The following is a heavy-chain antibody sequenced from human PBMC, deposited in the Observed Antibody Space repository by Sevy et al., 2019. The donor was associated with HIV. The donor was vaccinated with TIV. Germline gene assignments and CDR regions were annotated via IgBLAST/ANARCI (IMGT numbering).Heavy chain of an antibody. V-gene: IGHV1-69*13. CDR1: GGTFSSYA. J-gene: IGHJ4*02. CDR2: IIPIFGTA. CDR3: AGGRSPFGVVIDYFDY. D-gene: IGHD3-3*01. Sequence: ASVKVSCKASGGTFSSYAISWVRQAPGQGLEWMGGIIPIFGTANYAQKFQGRVTITADESTSTAYMELSSLRSEDTAVYYCAGGRSPFGVVIDYFDYWGQGTLVTVSS.